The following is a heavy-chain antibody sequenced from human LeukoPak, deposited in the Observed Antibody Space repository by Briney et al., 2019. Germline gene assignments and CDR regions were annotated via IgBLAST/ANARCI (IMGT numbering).Heavy chain of an antibody. V-gene: IGHV3-53*01. CDR1: GVTVSSKD. D-gene: IGHD2-15*01. J-gene: IGHJ6*01. CDR2: IYSGGST. Sequence: GGSLRLSCAASGVTVSSKDMSWVRQAPGKGLEWVSIIYSGGSTYYADSVKGRFTISRDNSKNTLYLLMNSLRAEDTAVYYCAREGGYCSGGSCYFGHYYYGLGVWGHGITVTVSS. CDR3: AREGGYCSGGSCYFGHYYYGLGV.